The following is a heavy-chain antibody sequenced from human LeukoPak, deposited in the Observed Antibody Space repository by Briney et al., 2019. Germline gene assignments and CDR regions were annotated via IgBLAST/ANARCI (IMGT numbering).Heavy chain of an antibody. CDR1: GYTFTGYY. J-gene: IGHJ4*02. Sequence: ASVKVSCKASGYTFTGYYMHWVRQAPGQGLEWMGWINPNSGGTNYAQKFQGRVTMTRDTSISTAYMELSRLRSDDTAVYYCARDQYYSDSSGPDYWGQGTLVTVSS. CDR2: INPNSGGT. CDR3: ARDQYYSDSSGPDY. V-gene: IGHV1-2*02. D-gene: IGHD3-22*01.